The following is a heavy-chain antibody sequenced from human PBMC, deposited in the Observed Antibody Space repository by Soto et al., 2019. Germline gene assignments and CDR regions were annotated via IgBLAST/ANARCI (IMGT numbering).Heavy chain of an antibody. V-gene: IGHV3-33*01. D-gene: IGHD4-17*01. CDR2: IWYDGSNE. Sequence: QVQLVESGGGVVQPGRSLRLSCAASGFNFDSYGMHWVRQAPGKGLEWVAVIWYDGSNEYCADSVKGRFTVSRDNAKNTVYLQMNSLRVEDTAVYYCARELTAVTTPSFDHWGQGAQVIVSS. CDR3: ARELTAVTTPSFDH. J-gene: IGHJ5*02. CDR1: GFNFDSYG.